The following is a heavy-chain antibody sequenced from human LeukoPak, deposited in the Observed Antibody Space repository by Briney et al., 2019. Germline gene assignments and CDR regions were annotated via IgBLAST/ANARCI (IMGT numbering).Heavy chain of an antibody. CDR1: GFTFSSYE. J-gene: IGHJ4*02. V-gene: IGHV3-48*03. CDR3: ARWAKGIRNYFDY. D-gene: IGHD6-13*01. CDR2: ISSSGSTI. Sequence: PGGSLRLSCAASGFTFSSYEMNWVRQAPGKGLEWVSYISSSGSTIYYADSVKGRFTISGDNAKNSLYLQMNSLRAEDTAVYYCARWAKGIRNYFDYWGQGTLVTVSS.